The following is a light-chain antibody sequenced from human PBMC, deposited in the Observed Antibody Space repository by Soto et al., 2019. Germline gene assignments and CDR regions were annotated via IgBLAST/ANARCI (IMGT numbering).Light chain of an antibody. J-gene: IGKJ2*01. V-gene: IGKV1-5*01. CDR3: QQYNNSRDS. Sequence: DIQMTQSPSTLSASVGDRVTITCRASQNIVRWLAWYQQKPGKAPELLIYDASTLESGVPSRFSGGGSGTEFTLTISSLQPDDFATYYCQQYNNSRDSFGQGTKLE. CDR2: DAS. CDR1: QNIVRW.